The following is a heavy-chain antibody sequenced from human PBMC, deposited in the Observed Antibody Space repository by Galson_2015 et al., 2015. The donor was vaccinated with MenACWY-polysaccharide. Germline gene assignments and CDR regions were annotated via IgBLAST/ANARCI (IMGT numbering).Heavy chain of an antibody. Sequence: SLRLSCAGSGLTFSSSGMGWVRQAPGTGLEWVSGLSPTTGNTYYADSVRGRFTISRDNSKNTLYLQMDSMRAEDTALYYCAKGAAHYGSGNYYDYWGQGTQVTVSS. CDR3: AKGAAHYGSGNYYDY. D-gene: IGHD3-10*01. J-gene: IGHJ4*02. V-gene: IGHV3-23*01. CDR1: GLTFSSSG. CDR2: LSPTTGNT.